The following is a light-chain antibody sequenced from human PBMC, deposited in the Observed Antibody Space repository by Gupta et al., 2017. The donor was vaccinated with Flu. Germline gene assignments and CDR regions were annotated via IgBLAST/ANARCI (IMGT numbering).Light chain of an antibody. CDR3: QQANTFPYT. Sequence: DIQMTQSPPFMSASVGDRVTITRRASQSVNRWVVWYQQKPGKAPSLLIYAASILQGRVPSRFNGTGSGAHFPLTSSRLQPEDSATYYCQQANTFPYTFGQGTKLEL. CDR2: AAS. V-gene: IGKV1-12*01. CDR1: QSVNRW. J-gene: IGKJ2*01.